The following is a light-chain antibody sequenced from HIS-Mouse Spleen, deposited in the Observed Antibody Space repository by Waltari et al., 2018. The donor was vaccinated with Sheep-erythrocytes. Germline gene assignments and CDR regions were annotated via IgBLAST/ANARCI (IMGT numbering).Light chain of an antibody. J-gene: IGLJ3*02. CDR1: SRDVGGYNY. CDR2: EVS. Sequence: QSALTQPPSASGSPGQSVTISCPGTSRDVGGYNYVSGYQQHPGKAPNLMIYEVSKRPSGVPDRFSGSKSGNTASLTVSGLQAEDEADYYCSSYAGSNNWVFGGGTKLTVL. V-gene: IGLV2-8*01. CDR3: SSYAGSNNWV.